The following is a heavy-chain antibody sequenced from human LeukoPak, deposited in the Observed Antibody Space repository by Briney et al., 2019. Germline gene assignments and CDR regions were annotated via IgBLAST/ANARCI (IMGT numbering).Heavy chain of an antibody. CDR3: ARGGKYGCSGGSCYADS. CDR2: INHSGST. V-gene: IGHV4-34*01. Sequence: PSETLSLTCTVSGGSISSYYWSWIRQPPGKGLEWIGEINHSGSTNYNPSLKSRVTISVDTSKNQFSLKLSSVTAADTAVYYCARGGKYGCSGGSCYADSWGQGTLVTVSS. J-gene: IGHJ5*01. CDR1: GGSISSYY. D-gene: IGHD2-15*01.